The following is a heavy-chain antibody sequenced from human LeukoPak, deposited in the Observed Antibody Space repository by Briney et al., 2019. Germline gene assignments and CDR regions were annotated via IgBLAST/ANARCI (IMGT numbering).Heavy chain of an antibody. Sequence: GGSLRLSFAASGFPFSSYAMSWVRQAPGEGVKWVSAISGSGGSTYYADSVKGRFTISRDNSKNTLYLQMNSLRAEDTAVYYCAKGLTYYYDSSGYSPFDYWGQGTLVTVPS. CDR2: ISGSGGST. CDR1: GFPFSSYA. CDR3: AKGLTYYYDSSGYSPFDY. V-gene: IGHV3-23*01. J-gene: IGHJ4*02. D-gene: IGHD3-22*01.